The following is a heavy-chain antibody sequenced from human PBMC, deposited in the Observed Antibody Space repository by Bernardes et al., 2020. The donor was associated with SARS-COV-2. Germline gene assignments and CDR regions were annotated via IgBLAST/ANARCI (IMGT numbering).Heavy chain of an antibody. CDR1: GGSISSSSYY. D-gene: IGHD3-9*01. CDR3: ARQSITIFQYDY. V-gene: IGHV4-39*01. J-gene: IGHJ4*02. CDR2: IYYSGST. Sequence: SETLSLTCTVSGGSISSSSYYWGWIRQPPGKGLEWIGSIYYSGSTYYNPSLKSRVTISVDTSKNQFSLKLSSVTAADTAVYYCARQSITIFQYDYWGQGTLVTVSS.